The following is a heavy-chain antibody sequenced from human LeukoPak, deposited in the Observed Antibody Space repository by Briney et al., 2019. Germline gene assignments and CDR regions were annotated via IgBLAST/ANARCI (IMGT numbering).Heavy chain of an antibody. Sequence: PSETLSLTCTVSGGSISSGDYYWSWIRQPPGKGLEWIGYIYYSGSTYYNPSLKSRVTISVDTSKNQFSLKLSSVTAADTAVYYCARALRYCSGGSCYGDAFDIWGQGTMVTVSS. CDR3: ARALRYCSGGSCYGDAFDI. CDR1: GGSISSGDYY. D-gene: IGHD2-15*01. J-gene: IGHJ3*02. CDR2: IYYSGST. V-gene: IGHV4-30-4*01.